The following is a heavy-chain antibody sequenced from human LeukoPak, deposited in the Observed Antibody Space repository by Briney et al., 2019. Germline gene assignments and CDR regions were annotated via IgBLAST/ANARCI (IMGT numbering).Heavy chain of an antibody. J-gene: IGHJ4*02. D-gene: IGHD4-17*01. CDR3: ARDQGTVTHYFDY. CDR2: IWYDGSNK. CDR1: GFTFSSYG. V-gene: IGHV3-33*01. Sequence: GGSLRLSCAASGFTFSSYGMHWVRQAPGKGLEWVAVIWYDGSNKYYADSVKGRFTISRDNSKNTLYLQMNSLRAEDTAVYYCARDQGTVTHYFDYWGQGTLVTVSS.